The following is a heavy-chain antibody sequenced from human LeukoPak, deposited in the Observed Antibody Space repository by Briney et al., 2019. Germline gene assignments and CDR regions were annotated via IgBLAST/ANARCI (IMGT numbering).Heavy chain of an antibody. J-gene: IGHJ5*02. D-gene: IGHD1-26*01. Sequence: PSETLSLTCTVSGRSINSNYWSSVRQPPGKGLEWIGYIYYSGSTKYNPSLKRRVTISVNRANNQFSLKLSAVTAADTAVYYCAALIGYSNWFDPWGQGTLVTVSS. CDR2: IYYSGST. CDR3: AALIGYSNWFDP. V-gene: IGHV4-59*01. CDR1: GRSINSNY.